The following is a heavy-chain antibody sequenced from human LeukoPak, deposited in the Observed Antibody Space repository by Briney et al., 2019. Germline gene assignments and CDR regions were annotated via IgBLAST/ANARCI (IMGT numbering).Heavy chain of an antibody. J-gene: IGHJ5*02. CDR3: ARGERGLPSWFDP. CDR1: GYTFNSYA. D-gene: IGHD1-26*01. Sequence: WASVKVSCKASGYTFNSYAMNWVRQAPGQGLEWMGWINTNTGNPTYAQGFTGRFVFSLDTSVSTAYLQISSLKAEDTAVYYCARGERGLPSWFDPWGQGTLVTVSS. CDR2: INTNTGNP. V-gene: IGHV7-4-1*02.